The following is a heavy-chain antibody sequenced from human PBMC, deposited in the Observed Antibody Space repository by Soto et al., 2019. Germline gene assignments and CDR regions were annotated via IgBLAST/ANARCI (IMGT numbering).Heavy chain of an antibody. V-gene: IGHV3-33*01. CDR3: ARSNPSSSWFNFDY. Sequence: LSLSCAASGFTFSSYGMHWVRQAPGKGLEWVAVIWYDGSNKYYAQKFQGWVTMTRDTSISTAYMELSRLRSDDTAVYYCARSNPSSSWFNFDYWGQGTLVTVSS. D-gene: IGHD6-13*01. CDR1: GFTFSSYG. J-gene: IGHJ4*02. CDR2: IWYDGSNK.